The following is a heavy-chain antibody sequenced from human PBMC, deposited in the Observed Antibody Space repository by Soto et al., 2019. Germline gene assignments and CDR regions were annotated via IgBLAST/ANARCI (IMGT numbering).Heavy chain of an antibody. J-gene: IGHJ5*02. V-gene: IGHV3-15*01. CDR3: CVVKRLDQYSTSGYWFDP. CDR1: GFTFSHAW. CDR2: IKSKADGETK. Sequence: GGSLRLSCAASGFTFSHAWMSWVRQAPGKGLEWVGRIKSKADGETKDYGAPVRGRFTISRDDAKDTLYLQMNSLRIEDTAVYYCCVVKRLDQYSTSGYWFDPWGPGTLLTVSS. D-gene: IGHD2-15*01.